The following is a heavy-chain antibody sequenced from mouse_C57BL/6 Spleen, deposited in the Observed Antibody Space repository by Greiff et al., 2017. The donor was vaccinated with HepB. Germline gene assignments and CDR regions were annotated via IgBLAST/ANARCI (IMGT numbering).Heavy chain of an antibody. CDR1: GYTFTSYW. J-gene: IGHJ1*03. Sequence: VQLQQPGAELVKPGASVKLSCKASGYTFTSYWMQWVKQRPGQGLEWIGEIDPSDSYTNYNQKFKGKATLTVDTSSSTAYMQLSSLTSEDSAVYYCAGGLRQGYFDVWGTGTTVTVSS. D-gene: IGHD2-4*01. CDR3: AGGLRQGYFDV. CDR2: IDPSDSYT. V-gene: IGHV1-50*01.